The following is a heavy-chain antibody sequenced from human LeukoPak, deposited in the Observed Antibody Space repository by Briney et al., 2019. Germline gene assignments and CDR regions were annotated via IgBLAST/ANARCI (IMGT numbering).Heavy chain of an antibody. CDR2: MNSAGTTI. J-gene: IGHJ4*01. Sequence: GGSLRLSCAASGFTISGFRMHWVRQVPGEGLVWVARMNSAGTTINYADSVKGRFTISGDNVRNTLHLQMNNLSLEDTAVYFCIREVQVRASASLGLWGRGTLVTVS. V-gene: IGHV3-74*01. D-gene: IGHD1-1*01. CDR1: GFTISGFR. CDR3: IREVQVRASASLGL.